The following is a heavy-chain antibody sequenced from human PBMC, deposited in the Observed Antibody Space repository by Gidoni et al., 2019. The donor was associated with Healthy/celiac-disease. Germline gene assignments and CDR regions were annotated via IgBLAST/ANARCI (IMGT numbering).Heavy chain of an antibody. V-gene: IGHV3-33*01. Sequence: QVQLVESGGGVVQPGRSLRLSCAASGFTFSSYGMHGVRQAPGKGLEWVAVIWYDGSNKYYADSVKGRFTISRDNSKNTLYLQMNSLRAEDTAVYYCARETRSGGWDAFDIWGQGTMVTVSS. CDR3: ARETRSGGWDAFDI. CDR1: GFTFSSYG. CDR2: IWYDGSNK. J-gene: IGHJ3*02. D-gene: IGHD2-15*01.